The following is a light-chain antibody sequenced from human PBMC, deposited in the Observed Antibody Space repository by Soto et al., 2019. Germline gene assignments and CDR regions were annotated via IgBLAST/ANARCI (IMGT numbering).Light chain of an antibody. J-gene: IGKJ1*01. Sequence: DIQMTHSPSSLSASVLYMVTITFRSSQSIIRWLAWYQEKPGKAPKVLIYDASNLESGVPSRFSGSGSGTEFTLTISRLQPDDFATYYCKQYSSYWKFGQGTKVDIK. CDR3: KQYSSYWK. CDR2: DAS. V-gene: IGKV1-5*01. CDR1: QSIIRW.